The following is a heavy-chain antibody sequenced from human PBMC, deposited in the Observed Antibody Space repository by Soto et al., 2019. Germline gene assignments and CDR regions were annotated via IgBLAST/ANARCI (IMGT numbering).Heavy chain of an antibody. D-gene: IGHD6-13*01. CDR1: GGTFSSYA. V-gene: IGHV1-69*01. CDR3: ARVARIAAAGYYYYYGMDV. CDR2: IIPIFGTA. J-gene: IGHJ6*02. Sequence: QVQLVQSGAEVQKPGSSVKVSCKASGGTFSSYAISWVRQAPGQGLEWMGGIIPIFGTANYAQKFQGRVTITADESTSTAYMELSSLRSEDTAVYYCARVARIAAAGYYYYYGMDVWGQGTTVTVSS.